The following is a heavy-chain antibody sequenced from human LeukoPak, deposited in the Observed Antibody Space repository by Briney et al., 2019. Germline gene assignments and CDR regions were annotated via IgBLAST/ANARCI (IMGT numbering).Heavy chain of an antibody. J-gene: IGHJ4*02. CDR1: GFTFSSYS. CDR3: ALRRPLFDY. D-gene: IGHD4-17*01. V-gene: IGHV3-21*01. CDR2: ISSSSSYI. Sequence: PGESLRLSCAASGFTFSSYSMNWVRQAPGKGLEWVSSISSSSSYIYYADSMNGRFTISRDNAKNSLYLQMNSLRAEDTAVYYCALRRPLFDYWGQGTLVTVSS.